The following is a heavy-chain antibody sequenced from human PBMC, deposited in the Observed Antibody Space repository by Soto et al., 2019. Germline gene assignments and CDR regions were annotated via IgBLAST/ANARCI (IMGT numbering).Heavy chain of an antibody. CDR2: IIPILGLA. D-gene: IGHD2-15*01. CDR1: GGTFSSYS. J-gene: IGHJ4*02. V-gene: IGHV1-69*02. CDR3: ARPMNCSGGSCYFSSFAY. Sequence: QVQLVQSGAEVKKPGSSVKVSCKASGGTFSSYSISWVRQAPGQGLEWMGRIIPILGLANYAQKFQGRVTITADKSTSTVYMYLSSLRSEDTAVYYCARPMNCSGGSCYFSSFAYWGQGTLVTVSS.